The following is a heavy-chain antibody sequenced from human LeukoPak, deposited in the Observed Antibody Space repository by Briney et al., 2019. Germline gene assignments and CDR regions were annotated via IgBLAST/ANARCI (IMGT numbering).Heavy chain of an antibody. CDR2: ISAADGDNT. J-gene: IGHJ4*02. V-gene: IGHV3-23*01. CDR3: AKFNCDN. Sequence: PGGSLRLSCAASGFTFRNYAMGWVRQAPGKGLEWVSVISAADGDNTYYADSVKGRFSISRDNSNYTLHLQMNSLRAEDTAVFYRAKFNCDNWGQGTLVTVSS. CDR1: GFTFRNYA.